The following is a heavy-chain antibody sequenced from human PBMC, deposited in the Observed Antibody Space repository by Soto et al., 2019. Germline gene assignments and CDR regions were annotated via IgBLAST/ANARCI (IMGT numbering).Heavy chain of an antibody. J-gene: IGHJ6*02. V-gene: IGHV1-8*01. D-gene: IGHD2-2*01. CDR1: GYTFTSYD. CDR3: ARGQGCSRTSCSVYYYYGMDV. Sequence: QVQLVQSGAEVKKPGASVKVSCKASGYTFTSYDINWVRQATGQGLEWMGWMNPNSGNTGYAQKFQGRVTMTRNTSISTAYMELSSLRSEDTAVYYCARGQGCSRTSCSVYYYYGMDVWGQWTTVTVSS. CDR2: MNPNSGNT.